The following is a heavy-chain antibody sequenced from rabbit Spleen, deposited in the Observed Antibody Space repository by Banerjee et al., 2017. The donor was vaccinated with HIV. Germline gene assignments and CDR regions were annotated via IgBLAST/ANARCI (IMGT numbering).Heavy chain of an antibody. CDR2: VFTGSSDTT. V-gene: IGHV1S45*01. Sequence: QEQLVESGGGLVQPEGSLTLTCTASGFSFSTSGYMYWVRQAPGKGLEWIGCVFTGSSDTTWYASWVNGRFTISSHNAQNTLYLQLNSLTAADTATYFCVREAGYGGYGDANLWGPGTLVTVS. D-gene: IGHD6-1*01. CDR3: VREAGYGGYGDANL. CDR1: GFSFSTSGY. J-gene: IGHJ4*01.